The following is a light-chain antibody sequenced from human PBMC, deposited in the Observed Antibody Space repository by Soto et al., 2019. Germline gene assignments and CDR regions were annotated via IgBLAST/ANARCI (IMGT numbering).Light chain of an antibody. CDR2: AAS. Sequence: IQMTQSPSSLSASVGERVTITCRASQSISSYVNWYQQKPGKAPKLLIYAASSLQSGVPSRFGGSGSGTDFTLTISSLQPEDFATYYCQQSYSSLQTFGQGTKVEIK. CDR3: QQSYSSLQT. V-gene: IGKV1-39*01. J-gene: IGKJ1*01. CDR1: QSISSY.